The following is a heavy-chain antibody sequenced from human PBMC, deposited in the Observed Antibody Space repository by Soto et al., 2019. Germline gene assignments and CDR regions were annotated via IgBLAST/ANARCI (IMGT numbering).Heavy chain of an antibody. V-gene: IGHV4-34*02. Sequence: QVHLQQRGAGLLKPSETLSLNCVVSGESFSGYYWSWIRQTPGMGLEWIGEVDHRGSTTSNPSLKYPASISIDSSKNLFALELTSVTAADTGLYFCARYEYGNSLYGVDVWGQGTRVTVSS. J-gene: IGHJ6*02. D-gene: IGHD1-7*01. CDR2: VDHRGST. CDR1: GESFSGYY. CDR3: ARYEYGNSLYGVDV.